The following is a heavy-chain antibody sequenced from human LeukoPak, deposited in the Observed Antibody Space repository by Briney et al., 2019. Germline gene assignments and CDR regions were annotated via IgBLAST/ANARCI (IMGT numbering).Heavy chain of an antibody. D-gene: IGHD2-2*02. CDR1: GGSISGYY. CDR2: INHSGST. J-gene: IGHJ5*02. V-gene: IGHV4-34*01. Sequence: SETLSLTCAVYGGSISGYYWSWIRQPPGKGLEWIGEINHSGSTNYNPSLKSRVTISVDTSKNQFSLKLSSVTAADTAVYYCARGRGRYCSSTSCYTGPYNWFDPWGQGTLVTVSS. CDR3: ARGRGRYCSSTSCYTGPYNWFDP.